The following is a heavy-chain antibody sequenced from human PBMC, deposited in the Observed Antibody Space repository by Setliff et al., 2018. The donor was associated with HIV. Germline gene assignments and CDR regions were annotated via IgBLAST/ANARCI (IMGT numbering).Heavy chain of an antibody. V-gene: IGHV4-59*01. Sequence: LSLTCTVSGGSISSYYWSWIRQPPGKGLEWIGYIYYSGSTNYNPSLKSRVTISVDTSKNQFSLKLSSVTAADTAVYYCARTYGRPFFFDYWGQGTLVTVSS. CDR3: ARTYGRPFFFDY. J-gene: IGHJ4*02. CDR1: GGSISSYY. CDR2: IYYSGST. D-gene: IGHD3-3*01.